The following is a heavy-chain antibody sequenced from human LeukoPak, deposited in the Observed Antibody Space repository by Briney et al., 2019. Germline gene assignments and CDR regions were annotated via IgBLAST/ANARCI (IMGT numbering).Heavy chain of an antibody. Sequence: PGGSLTLSCAASGLTFSSYEMQYVRHAPGKGLEYVLAISSNGDSTYYVNFVKGRCIISRDNSKNTMYLQMGSLRPEDVAVYYCARDRPGDVWGEGATVTVSS. V-gene: IGHV3-64*01. CDR2: ISSNGDST. J-gene: IGHJ6*04. CDR1: GLTFSSYE. CDR3: ARDRPGDV.